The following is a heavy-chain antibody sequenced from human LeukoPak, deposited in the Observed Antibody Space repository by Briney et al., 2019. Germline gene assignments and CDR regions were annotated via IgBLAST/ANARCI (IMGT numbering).Heavy chain of an antibody. CDR3: ARVRGLYCFDY. D-gene: IGHD2-15*01. CDR2: IFHSGST. V-gene: IGHV4-38-2*01. Sequence: PSETLSLTCAVYGYSISSGYYWGWIRQPPGEGLEWIGSIFHSGSTYYNPSLKSRVTISVDTSKNQFSLKLSSVTAADTAVYYCARVRGLYCFDYWGQGTLVTVSS. CDR1: GYSISSGYY. J-gene: IGHJ4*02.